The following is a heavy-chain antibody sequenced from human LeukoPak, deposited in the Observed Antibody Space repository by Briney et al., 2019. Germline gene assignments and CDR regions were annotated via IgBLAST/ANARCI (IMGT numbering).Heavy chain of an antibody. J-gene: IGHJ4*02. CDR2: IYTSGST. D-gene: IGHD3-22*01. CDR1: GGSISSGSYY. Sequence: SQTLSLTCTVSGGSISSGSYYWSWIRQPAGKGLEWIGRIYTSGSTNYNPSLKSRVAISVDTSKNQFSLKLSSVTAADTAVYYCARDRYGSYYDSSGYTYYFDYWGQGTLVTVSS. V-gene: IGHV4-61*02. CDR3: ARDRYGSYYDSSGYTYYFDY.